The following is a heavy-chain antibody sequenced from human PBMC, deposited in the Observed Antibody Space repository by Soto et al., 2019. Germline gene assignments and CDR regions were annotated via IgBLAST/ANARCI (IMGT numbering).Heavy chain of an antibody. J-gene: IGHJ5*02. CDR1: GGFISTYF. V-gene: IGHV4-59*01. CDR3: ARSPPQSRLLVLWFDP. CDR2: IFYNGTT. Sequence: PSETLSLTCTVSGGFISTYFWSWLRQVPGKGPEWIGYIFYNGTTNYNPSLKSRVTMSVDTSKNQFSLKLNSVTAADTAVYYCARSPPQSRLLVLWFDPWGPGTQVTVSS. D-gene: IGHD3-3*01.